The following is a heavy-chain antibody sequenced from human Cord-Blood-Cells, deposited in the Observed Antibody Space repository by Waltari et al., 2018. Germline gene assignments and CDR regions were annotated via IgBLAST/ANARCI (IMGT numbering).Heavy chain of an antibody. Sequence: QVQLQESGPGLVKPSETLSLTCAVSGYSISSGYYWGWIRQPPGKGLEWIGSIYHSGSTYYNPSLKSRVTISVDTSKNQFSLKLSSVTAADTAVYYCARVLYCTGGVCYNWFDPWGQGTLVTVSS. J-gene: IGHJ5*02. CDR1: GYSISSGYY. CDR2: IYHSGST. V-gene: IGHV4-38-2*01. CDR3: ARVLYCTGGVCYNWFDP. D-gene: IGHD2-8*02.